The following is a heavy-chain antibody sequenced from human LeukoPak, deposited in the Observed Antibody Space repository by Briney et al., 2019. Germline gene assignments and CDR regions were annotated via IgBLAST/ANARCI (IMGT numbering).Heavy chain of an antibody. CDR1: GFIFSSYW. Sequence: GGSLRLSCAASGFIFSSYWMHWFRQGPGKGLVWVSRISTDGSSTSYADSVKGRFTISRDNAKNTLYLQMNSLRAEDTAVYYCAKERAYCSGGSCLDGYFDYWGQGTLVTVSS. J-gene: IGHJ4*02. CDR3: AKERAYCSGGSCLDGYFDY. V-gene: IGHV3-74*01. CDR2: ISTDGSST. D-gene: IGHD2-15*01.